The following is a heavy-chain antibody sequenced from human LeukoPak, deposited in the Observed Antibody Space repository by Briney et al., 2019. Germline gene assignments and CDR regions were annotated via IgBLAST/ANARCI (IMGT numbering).Heavy chain of an antibody. Sequence: PGGSLRLSCAASGFPFSTYAMNWVRQAPGKGLEWVSSITPTSTYTYYADSVKGRFTISRDDSKNSLYLQLNSLRAEDTAVYYCANEAAGYITYWGQGTLVTVSS. CDR1: GFPFSTYA. D-gene: IGHD6-13*01. CDR3: ANEAAGYITY. CDR2: ITPTSTYT. V-gene: IGHV3-21*01. J-gene: IGHJ4*02.